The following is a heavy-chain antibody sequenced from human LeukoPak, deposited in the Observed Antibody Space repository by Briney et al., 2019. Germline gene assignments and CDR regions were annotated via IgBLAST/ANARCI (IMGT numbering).Heavy chain of an antibody. D-gene: IGHD3-22*01. CDR1: GGTFSSYA. Sequence: SVKVSCKASGGTFSSYAISWVRQAPGHGLEWMGGIIPIFGTANYAQKFQGRVTITTDESTSTAYMELSSLRSEDTAVYYCASIYYDSSGYYYGYFDYWGQGTLVTVSS. CDR3: ASIYYDSSGYYYGYFDY. J-gene: IGHJ4*02. CDR2: IIPIFGTA. V-gene: IGHV1-69*05.